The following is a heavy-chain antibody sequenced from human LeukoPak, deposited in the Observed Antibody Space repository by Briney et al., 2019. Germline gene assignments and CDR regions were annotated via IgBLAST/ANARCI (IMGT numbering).Heavy chain of an antibody. CDR3: ARLHHDYGSGTYGGAYNYYMDV. D-gene: IGHD3-10*01. CDR2: IYSSGST. V-gene: IGHV4-59*10. CDR1: GGSFSGFY. Sequence: SETLSLTCAVYGGSFSGFYWTWIRQPAGKGLEWIGRIYSSGSTSYNPSLQSRVTISVDTSKNQFSLRLNSVTAADTAVYYCARLHHDYGSGTYGGAYNYYMDVWGKGTTVTVSS. J-gene: IGHJ6*03.